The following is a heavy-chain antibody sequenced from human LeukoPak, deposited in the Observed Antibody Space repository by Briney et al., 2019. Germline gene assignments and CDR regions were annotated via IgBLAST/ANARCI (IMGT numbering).Heavy chain of an antibody. CDR2: ISAFNGDT. D-gene: IGHD3-10*01. CDR3: ARGDYYGSGGSFDY. J-gene: IGHJ4*02. Sequence: ASVKVSCKASGYIFISYGISWVRQAPGQGLEWMGWISAFNGDTNYAQKFQGRVGMTTDTSTTTAYMELRNLRSDDTAVYYCARGDYYGSGGSFDYWGQGTLVTVSS. V-gene: IGHV1-18*01. CDR1: GYIFISYG.